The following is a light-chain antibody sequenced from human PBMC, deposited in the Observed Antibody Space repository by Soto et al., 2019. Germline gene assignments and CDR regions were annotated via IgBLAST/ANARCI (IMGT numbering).Light chain of an antibody. V-gene: IGLV4-69*01. CDR2: VHSDGSH. J-gene: IGLJ3*02. CDR1: SGHSTYA. CDR3: QAWATGIRV. Sequence: QLVLTQSPSASASLGASVRLTCTLSSGHSTYAIAWHQQQPEKGPRYVMKVHSDGSHSKGDGIPDRFSGSSSGAERYLTISSLQSEDEADYYCQAWATGIRVFGEGTKLTVL.